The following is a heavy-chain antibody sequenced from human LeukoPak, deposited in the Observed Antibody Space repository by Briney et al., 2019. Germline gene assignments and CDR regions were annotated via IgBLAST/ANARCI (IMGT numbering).Heavy chain of an antibody. J-gene: IGHJ6*03. V-gene: IGHV4-59*12. D-gene: IGHD6-13*01. CDR3: AREDSSSWYNYYYYMDV. CDR1: GGSISSYY. Sequence: SETLSLTCTVSGGSISSYYWSWIRQPPGKGLEWIGYIYYSGSTYYNPSLKSRVTISVDTSKNQFSLKLSSVTAADTAVYYCAREDSSSWYNYYYYMDVWGKGTTVTVSS. CDR2: IYYSGST.